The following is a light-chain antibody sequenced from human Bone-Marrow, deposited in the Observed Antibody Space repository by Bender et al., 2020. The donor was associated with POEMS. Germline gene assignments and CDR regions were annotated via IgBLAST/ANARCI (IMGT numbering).Light chain of an antibody. CDR2: EVS. CDR3: SAYAGNKNYV. CDR1: NNDVGGYNY. J-gene: IGLJ1*01. V-gene: IGLV2-14*01. Sequence: QSALTQPASVSGSLGQSITISCTGTNNDVGGYNYVSWYQQHPGKAPKVIIYEVSNRPSGVSDRFSGSKSGTTASLTISGLQAEDEADYYCSAYAGNKNYVFGTGTKVTVL.